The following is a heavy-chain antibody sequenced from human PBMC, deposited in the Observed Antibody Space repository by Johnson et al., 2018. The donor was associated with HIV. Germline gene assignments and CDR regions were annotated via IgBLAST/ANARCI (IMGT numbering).Heavy chain of an antibody. CDR1: GFTFSSYW. J-gene: IGHJ3*02. D-gene: IGHD2-15*01. CDR2: INSDGSST. Sequence: VQLVESGGGVVRPGGSLRLSCAASGFTFSSYWIHWVRQAPGKGLVWVSRINSDGSSTSYADSVKGRFTISRDNAKNTLYLQMNSLRAEDTAVYFCARDPCTGASCLPGAFDIWGQGTLVTVSS. V-gene: IGHV3-74*01. CDR3: ARDPCTGASCLPGAFDI.